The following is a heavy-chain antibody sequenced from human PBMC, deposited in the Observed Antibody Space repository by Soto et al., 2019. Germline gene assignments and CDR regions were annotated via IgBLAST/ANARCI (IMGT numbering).Heavy chain of an antibody. Sequence: SETLSLTCAVYGGSFSGYYWSWIRQPPGKGLEWIGEINNSGSTNYKPSLKSRVTISVDTSKNQFSLKLSSVTAADTAVYYCARVVRWLQLGHCYYGMDXWGQGTTVTVS. J-gene: IGHJ6*02. D-gene: IGHD5-12*01. CDR2: INNSGST. CDR1: GGSFSGYY. CDR3: ARVVRWLQLGHCYYGMDX. V-gene: IGHV4-34*01.